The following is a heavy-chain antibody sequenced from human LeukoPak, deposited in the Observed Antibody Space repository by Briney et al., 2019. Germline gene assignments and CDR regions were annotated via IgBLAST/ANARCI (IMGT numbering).Heavy chain of an antibody. CDR2: ISGSAGTT. D-gene: IGHD3/OR15-3a*01. Sequence: GGSLRLSCAASGFTFSTYAMSWVRQAPGKGLEWVSAISGSAGTTYYADSVKGRFTISRDNSKNTLYLQMHSLRAEDTAVYYCAKASTYYDFWRQVDYWGQGTLVTVSS. CDR3: AKASTYYDFWRQVDY. CDR1: GFTFSTYA. J-gene: IGHJ4*02. V-gene: IGHV3-23*01.